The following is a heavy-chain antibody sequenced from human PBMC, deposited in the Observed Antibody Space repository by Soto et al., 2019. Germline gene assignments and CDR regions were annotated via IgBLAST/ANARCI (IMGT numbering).Heavy chain of an antibody. D-gene: IGHD3-3*01. J-gene: IGHJ1*01. CDR2: ISGSGGST. CDR3: ATPPFGVVIIPH. CDR1: GFTLSSYA. V-gene: IGHV3-23*01. Sequence: GGSLRLSCAASGFTLSSYAMSWVRQAPGKGLEWVSAISGSGGSTYYADSVKGRITISRDNSKNTLYLQMNSLRAEDTAVYYCATPPFGVVIIPHWGQGTLVTVSS.